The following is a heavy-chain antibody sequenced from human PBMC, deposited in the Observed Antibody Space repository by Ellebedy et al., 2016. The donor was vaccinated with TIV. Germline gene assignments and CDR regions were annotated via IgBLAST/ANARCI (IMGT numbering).Heavy chain of an antibody. J-gene: IGHJ4*02. CDR1: GFSFSSYS. CDR2: ISGDTTSI. CDR3: ARVRYPAPDY. D-gene: IGHD3-9*01. V-gene: IGHV3-48*01. Sequence: PGGSLRLSCAASGFSFSSYSMNWVRQAPGKGLEWVSFISGDTTSIYYADSVRGRFTISRDNTKNSLYLQMHSLRAEDTAVYYCARVRYPAPDYWGQGTLVTVSS.